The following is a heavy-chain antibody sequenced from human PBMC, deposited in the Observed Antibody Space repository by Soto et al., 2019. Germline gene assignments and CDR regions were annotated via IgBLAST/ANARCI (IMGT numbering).Heavy chain of an antibody. Sequence: QVQLQESGPGLVKPSQTLSLTCTVSGGSISSSSYYWSWIRQHPGKGLEWIGYIYYSGSTYYNPSLKSRVTISVDTSKNQFSLKLSSVTAADTTVYYCARFDLYSSGWPSRWYFDLWGRGTLVTVSS. V-gene: IGHV4-31*03. CDR1: GGSISSSSYY. J-gene: IGHJ2*01. CDR3: ARFDLYSSGWPSRWYFDL. D-gene: IGHD6-19*01. CDR2: IYYSGST.